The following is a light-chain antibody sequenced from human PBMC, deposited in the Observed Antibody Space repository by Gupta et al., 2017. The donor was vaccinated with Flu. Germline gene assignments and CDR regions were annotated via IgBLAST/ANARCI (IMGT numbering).Light chain of an antibody. CDR2: AAS. CDR1: QDISTY. Sequence: DLQLTQSPSFLSASVGDRVTITCRASQDISTYLAWYQQKPGKAPNLLIDAASTLKSGVPSRFSGSGSGTEFTLTSSSLQPEDLATYYCQDLSSYPFGGGTKVEIK. CDR3: QDLSSYP. J-gene: IGKJ4*01. V-gene: IGKV1-9*01.